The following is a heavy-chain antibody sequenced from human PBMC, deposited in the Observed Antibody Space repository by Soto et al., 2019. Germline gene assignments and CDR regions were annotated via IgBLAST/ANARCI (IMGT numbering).Heavy chain of an antibody. CDR2: MNPNSGNT. Sequence: GASVKVSCKASGYTFTSYDINWVRQATGQGLEWMGWMNPNSGNTGYAQKFQGRVTMTRNTSISTAYMELSSLRSEDTAVYYCARGTFVQPRAAPDYWGQGTLVTVSS. V-gene: IGHV1-8*01. D-gene: IGHD6-6*01. CDR1: GYTFTSYD. J-gene: IGHJ4*02. CDR3: ARGTFVQPRAAPDY.